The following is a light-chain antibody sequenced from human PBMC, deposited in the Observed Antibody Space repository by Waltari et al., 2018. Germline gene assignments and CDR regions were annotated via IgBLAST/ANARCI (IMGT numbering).Light chain of an antibody. J-gene: IGLJ1*01. CDR1: ALPTKY. CDR3: HSLNSVGDGYV. Sequence: SNELTQPPSVSVSPGQTARITCSGDALPTKYASWYQQKSGQAPVLVIYEDITRPSGIPGRCAGSSSGTVATLTISGAQVEDEADYYCHSLNSVGDGYVFGTGTKFTVL. V-gene: IGLV3-10*01. CDR2: EDI.